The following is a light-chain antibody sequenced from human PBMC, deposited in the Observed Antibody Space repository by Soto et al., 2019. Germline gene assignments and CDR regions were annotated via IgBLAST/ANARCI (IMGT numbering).Light chain of an antibody. J-gene: IGKJ1*01. CDR1: RSVTTF. Sequence: EIVLTQSPGTLSLSPGERATLSCRASRSVTTFLAWYQQRPGQAPRLLISEASNRAAGIPARFSGSGSGTDFTLTISSLEPEDFAVYYCQQSHNWPRTFGQGTKVDI. CDR3: QQSHNWPRT. CDR2: EAS. V-gene: IGKV3-11*01.